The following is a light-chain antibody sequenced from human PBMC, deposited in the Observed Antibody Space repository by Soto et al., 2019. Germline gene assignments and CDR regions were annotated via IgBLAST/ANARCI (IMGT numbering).Light chain of an antibody. CDR3: QRRSNWPLT. V-gene: IGKV3-11*01. CDR2: DAS. J-gene: IGKJ2*01. CDR1: QSVGSY. Sequence: EIVLTQSPATLSLSPGERATLSCRASQSVGSYLVWFQQKPGQAPRLLIYDASTRATGIAARFSGSGSGTDFTLTISSLEPEDFEVYYCQRRSNWPLTFGQGTKLEI.